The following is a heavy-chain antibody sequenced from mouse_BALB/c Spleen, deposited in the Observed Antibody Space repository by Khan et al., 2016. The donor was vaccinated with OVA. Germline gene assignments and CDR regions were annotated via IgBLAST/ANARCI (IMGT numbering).Heavy chain of an antibody. CDR2: IWAGGST. D-gene: IGHD3-1*01. Sequence: QVQLQEPGPGLVAPSHSLSITCSVYGYSLTRYGVHWVRQPPGKGLEWLGLIWAGGSTTYNWALMSRLGFSIDNWESLVFLMMNSLQTEDTALYECARSWHLARYWGHGTTLTVSS. V-gene: IGHV2-9*02. CDR3: ARSWHLARY. CDR1: GYSLTRYG. J-gene: IGHJ2*01.